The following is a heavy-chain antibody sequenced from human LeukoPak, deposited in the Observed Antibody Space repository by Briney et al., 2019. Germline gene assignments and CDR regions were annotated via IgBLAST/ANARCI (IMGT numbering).Heavy chain of an antibody. J-gene: IGHJ4*02. CDR3: ARRYLVRGVSYFDY. CDR1: GGSISSYY. CDR2: IYYSGST. D-gene: IGHD3-10*01. Sequence: SETLSLTCTVSGGSISSYYWSWIRQPPGKGLEWIGYIYYSGSTNYNPSLKSRVTISVDTSKNQFSLKLSSVTAADTAVYHCARRYLVRGVSYFDYWGQGTLVTVSS. V-gene: IGHV4-59*08.